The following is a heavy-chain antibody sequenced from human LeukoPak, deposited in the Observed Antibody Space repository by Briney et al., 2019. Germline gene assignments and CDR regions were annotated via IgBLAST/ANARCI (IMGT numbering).Heavy chain of an antibody. CDR3: ARDSGSYPHWFAP. CDR2: IYYSGST. J-gene: IGHJ5*02. D-gene: IGHD1-26*01. Sequence: SETLSLTCTVSGGSISSYYWSWIRQPPGKGLEWIGCIYYSGSTNYNPSLKSRVTISVDTSKNQFSLKLTSVTAADTAVYYCARDSGSYPHWFAPWGQGTLVTVSS. CDR1: GGSISSYY. V-gene: IGHV4-59*01.